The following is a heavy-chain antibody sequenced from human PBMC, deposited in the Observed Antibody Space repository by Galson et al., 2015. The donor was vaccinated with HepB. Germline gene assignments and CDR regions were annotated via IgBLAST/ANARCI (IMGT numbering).Heavy chain of an antibody. Sequence: SVKVSCKASGYTFTGYYMHWVRQAPGQGLEWMGWINPNSGGTNYAQKFQGWVTMTRDTSISTAYMELSRLRSDDTAVYYCARGGERVPAAMGGMDVWGQGTTVTVSS. V-gene: IGHV1-2*04. CDR3: ARGGERVPAAMGGMDV. CDR2: INPNSGGT. CDR1: GYTFTGYY. D-gene: IGHD2-2*01. J-gene: IGHJ6*02.